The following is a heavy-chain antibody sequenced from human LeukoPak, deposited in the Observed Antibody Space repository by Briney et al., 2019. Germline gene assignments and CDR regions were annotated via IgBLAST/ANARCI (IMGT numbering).Heavy chain of an antibody. Sequence: GGSLRLSCAASGFTFSSYAMHWVRQAPGKGLEWVAVISYDGSNKYYADSVKGRFTISRDNSKNTLYLQMNSLRAEDTAVYYCAREYSSSWYLNWFDPWGQGTLVTVSS. CDR1: GFTFSSYA. V-gene: IGHV3-30-3*01. CDR2: ISYDGSNK. J-gene: IGHJ5*02. CDR3: AREYSSSWYLNWFDP. D-gene: IGHD6-13*01.